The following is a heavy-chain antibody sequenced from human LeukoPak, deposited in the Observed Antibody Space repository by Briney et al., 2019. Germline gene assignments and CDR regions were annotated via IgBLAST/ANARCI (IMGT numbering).Heavy chain of an antibody. D-gene: IGHD3-10*01. CDR3: ARGYYSSGSATYFDK. J-gene: IGHJ4*02. V-gene: IGHV3-33*08. CDR1: GFTFSDYY. Sequence: GGSLRLSCAASGFTFSDYYMSWIRQAPGKGLEWVAVIWADGSDKYYADSVKGRFAVTRDNSKNTLYMEMTSLRAEDTAVYYCARGYYSSGSATYFDKWGQGTLVTVSS. CDR2: IWADGSDK.